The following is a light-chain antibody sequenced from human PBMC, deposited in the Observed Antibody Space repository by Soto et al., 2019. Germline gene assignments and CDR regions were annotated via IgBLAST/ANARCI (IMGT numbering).Light chain of an antibody. CDR3: QQSGSSPRT. Sequence: EIVLTQSPGTLSLSPGERATLSCRASKSVSNVYLAWYQQKPGQAPRLLIYDASNRATGIPDRFSGSGSGTDFTLTISRLEPEDFAVYYCQQSGSSPRTFGQGTKLEIK. CDR1: KSVSNVY. CDR2: DAS. J-gene: IGKJ2*01. V-gene: IGKV3-20*01.